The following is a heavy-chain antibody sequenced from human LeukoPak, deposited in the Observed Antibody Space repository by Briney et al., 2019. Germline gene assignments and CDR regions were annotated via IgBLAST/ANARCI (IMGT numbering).Heavy chain of an antibody. CDR3: ISDLCGRDDQ. CDR1: GFTFSSYW. J-gene: IGHJ5*02. V-gene: IGHV3-74*01. D-gene: IGHD1-1*01. CDR2: KDPDGRTI. Sequence: PGGSLRLSCAASGFTFSSYWMHWVRQAPGKGLEWVSRKDPDGRTIDYADSVKGRFTISRDKAKDTLYLQMSSLRDEDTAVYHCISDLCGRDDQWGRGTLVTVSS.